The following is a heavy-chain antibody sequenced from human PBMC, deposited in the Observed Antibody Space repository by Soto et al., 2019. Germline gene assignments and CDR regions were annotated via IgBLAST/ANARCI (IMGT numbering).Heavy chain of an antibody. V-gene: IGHV1-69*13. CDR3: ARGPYYYDSSGYLARSGYYYYGLDV. D-gene: IGHD3-22*01. CDR2: IIPIFGTA. J-gene: IGHJ6*02. Sequence: SVKVSCKASRVAFSKFIVTWVRQAPGLGLEWVGGIIPIFGTANYAQKFQGRVTITADESTSTAYMELSSLRSEDTAVYYCARGPYYYDSSGYLARSGYYYYGLDVWGQGTTVTVSS. CDR1: RVAFSKFI.